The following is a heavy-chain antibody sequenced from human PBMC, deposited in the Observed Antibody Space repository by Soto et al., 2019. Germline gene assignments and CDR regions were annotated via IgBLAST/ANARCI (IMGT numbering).Heavy chain of an antibody. CDR2: ISWDGGST. V-gene: IGHV3-43*01. Sequence: GGSLRLSCAASGFTFDDYTMHWVRQAPGKGLEWVSLISWDGGSTYYADSVKGGFTISRDNSKNSLYLQMNSLRTEDTALYYCAKGPYVVVPAAPNYGMDVWGQGTTVTVSS. CDR3: AKGPYVVVPAAPNYGMDV. CDR1: GFTFDDYT. J-gene: IGHJ6*02. D-gene: IGHD2-2*01.